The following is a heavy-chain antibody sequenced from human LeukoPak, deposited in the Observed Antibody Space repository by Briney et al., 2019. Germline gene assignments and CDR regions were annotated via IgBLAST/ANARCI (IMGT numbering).Heavy chain of an antibody. D-gene: IGHD3-9*01. CDR3: ARDSDGDILTGYYNRLDY. Sequence: GGSLRLSCAVSGFTFTDYWFHWVRQAPGKGLEWVAVIWYEGSNKYYADSVKGRFTISRDNSKNTLYLQMNSLRAEATAVYYCARDSDGDILTGYYNRLDYWGQGTLVTVSS. CDR1: GFTFTDYW. CDR2: IWYEGSNK. V-gene: IGHV3-33*08. J-gene: IGHJ4*02.